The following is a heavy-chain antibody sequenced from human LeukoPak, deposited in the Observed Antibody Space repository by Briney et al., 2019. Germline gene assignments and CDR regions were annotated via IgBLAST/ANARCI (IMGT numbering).Heavy chain of an antibody. J-gene: IGHJ2*01. CDR3: ARRRQYDSSLFWNFDL. CDR2: INHSGST. CDR1: GGSFSGYY. Sequence: QSSETLSLTCAVYGGSFSGYYWSWIRQSPGKGLEWIGEINHSGSTNYNPSLKSRVTISVDTSKNQFSLKLSSVTAADTAVYYCARRRQYDSSLFWNFDLWGRGTLVTVSS. D-gene: IGHD6-6*01. V-gene: IGHV4-34*01.